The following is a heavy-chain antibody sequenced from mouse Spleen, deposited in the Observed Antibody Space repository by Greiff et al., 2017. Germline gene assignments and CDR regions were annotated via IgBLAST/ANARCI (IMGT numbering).Heavy chain of an antibody. CDR2: IDPSDSET. CDR3: ARGGGYEGFAY. D-gene: IGHD1-2*01. J-gene: IGHJ3*01. Sequence: QVQLKQPGAELVRPGSSVKLSCKASGYTFTSYWMHWVKQRPIQGLEWIGNIDPSDSETHYNQKFKDKATLTVDKSSSTAYMQLSSLTSEDSAVYYCARGGGYEGFAYWGQGTLVTVSA. CDR1: GYTFTSYW. V-gene: IGHV1-52*01.